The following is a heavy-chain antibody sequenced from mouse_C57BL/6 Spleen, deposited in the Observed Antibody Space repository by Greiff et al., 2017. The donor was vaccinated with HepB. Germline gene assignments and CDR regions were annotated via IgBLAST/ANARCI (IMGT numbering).Heavy chain of an antibody. CDR1: GYTFTDYY. J-gene: IGHJ1*03. D-gene: IGHD1-1*01. CDR2: INPNNGGT. V-gene: IGHV1-26*01. CDR3: AREEITTGWYFDV. Sequence: EVQLQQSGPELVKPGASVKISCKASGYTFTDYYMNWVKQSHGKSLEWIGDINPNNGGTSYNQKFKGKATLTVDKSSSTAYMELRSLTSEDSAVYYCAREEITTGWYFDVWGTGTTVTVSS.